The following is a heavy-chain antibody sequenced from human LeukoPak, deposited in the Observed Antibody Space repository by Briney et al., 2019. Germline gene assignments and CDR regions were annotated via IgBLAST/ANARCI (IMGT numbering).Heavy chain of an antibody. CDR2: IKSKTDGGTT. D-gene: IGHD4-17*01. Sequence: GGSLRLSCAASGFTFSNAWMSWVRQAPGKGLEWVGRIKSKTDGGTTDYAAPVKGRFTISRDDSKNTLYLQMNSLKTEDTAVYYCTTDRQTVTTRGWLIEGYWGQGTLVTVSS. J-gene: IGHJ4*02. CDR3: TTDRQTVTTRGWLIEGY. V-gene: IGHV3-15*01. CDR1: GFTFSNAW.